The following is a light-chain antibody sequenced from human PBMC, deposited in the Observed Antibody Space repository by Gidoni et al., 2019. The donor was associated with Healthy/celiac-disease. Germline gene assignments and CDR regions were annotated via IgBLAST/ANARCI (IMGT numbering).Light chain of an antibody. V-gene: IGKV1-39*01. Sequence: DIQMPQPPSSLPASVGDRVTITCRASQSISSYLNWYQQKPGKAPKLLIYAASSLQSGVTSRFSGSGSGTDFTITISSLQPEDFATYYCKQSYSTPWTFGQGTKVEIK. CDR3: KQSYSTPWT. CDR2: AAS. CDR1: QSISSY. J-gene: IGKJ1*01.